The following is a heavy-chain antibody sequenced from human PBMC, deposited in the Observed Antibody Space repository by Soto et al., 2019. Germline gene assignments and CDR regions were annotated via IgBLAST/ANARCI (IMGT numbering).Heavy chain of an antibody. CDR1: GYTFTSYG. Sequence: QVQLVQSGAKVKKPGASVKVSCKASGYTFTSYGISWVRQAPGQGLEWMGWISAYNGNTNYAQKLQGRVTMTTDTSTSTAYMELRSLRSDDTAVYYCARDPNPQEQWLVVFDYWGQGTLVTVSS. V-gene: IGHV1-18*01. CDR3: ARDPNPQEQWLVVFDY. D-gene: IGHD6-19*01. CDR2: ISAYNGNT. J-gene: IGHJ4*02.